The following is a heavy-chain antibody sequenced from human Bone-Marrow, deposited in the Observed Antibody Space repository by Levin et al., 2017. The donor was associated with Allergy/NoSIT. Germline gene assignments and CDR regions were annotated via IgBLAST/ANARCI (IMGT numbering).Heavy chain of an antibody. J-gene: IGHJ6*03. Sequence: PSETLSLTCSVSGGSISSARYYWSWIRQPAGKGLEWIGRISGSGNSNYNPSLKSRITISLDTSKDQFSLRVRSVTAADTAVYYCARDVLDFDILTGSNQGGGYYYYYMDVWGKGTPVTVSS. D-gene: IGHD3-9*01. CDR2: ISGSGNS. CDR1: GGSISSARYY. V-gene: IGHV4-61*02. CDR3: ARDVLDFDILTGSNQGGGYYYYYMDV.